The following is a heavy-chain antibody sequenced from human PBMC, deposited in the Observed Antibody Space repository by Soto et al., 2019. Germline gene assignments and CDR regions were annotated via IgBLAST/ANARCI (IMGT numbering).Heavy chain of an antibody. CDR2: IYYSGST. D-gene: IGHD2-2*01. Sequence: PSETLSLTCTVSGGSVSSGSYYWSWIRQPPGKGLEWIGYIYYSGSTNYNPSLKSRVTISVDTSKNQFSLKLSSVTAADTAVYYCASTSCSSTSCYANWFDPWGQGTLVTVSS. CDR1: GGSVSSGSYY. V-gene: IGHV4-61*01. CDR3: ASTSCSSTSCYANWFDP. J-gene: IGHJ5*02.